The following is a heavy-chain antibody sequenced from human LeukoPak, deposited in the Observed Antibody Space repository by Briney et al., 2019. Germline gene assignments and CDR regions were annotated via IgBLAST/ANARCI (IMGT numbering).Heavy chain of an antibody. CDR2: IYSGGST. Sequence: GGSLRLSCAASGFTVSSNYMSWVRQAPGKGLEWVSVIYSGGSTYYSDSVKGRFTISRDNSKNTLYLQMNSLRAEDTAVYYCAAGFRGVIIEYWGQGTLVTVSS. CDR3: AAGFRGVIIEY. V-gene: IGHV3-53*01. D-gene: IGHD3-10*01. J-gene: IGHJ4*02. CDR1: GFTVSSNY.